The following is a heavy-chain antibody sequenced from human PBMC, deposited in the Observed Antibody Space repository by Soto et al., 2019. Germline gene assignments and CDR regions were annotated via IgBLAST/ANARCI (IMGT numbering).Heavy chain of an antibody. V-gene: IGHV1-69*01. Sequence: QVQLVQSGAEVKKPGSSVKVSCKASGGTFSSYAISWVRQAPGQGLEWMGGIIPIFGTANYAQKFQGRVKSSADESTSTAYMELSSLRSEDTAVYYCAIATMVRGVITSLDYWGQGTLVTVSS. J-gene: IGHJ4*02. CDR2: IIPIFGTA. CDR1: GGTFSSYA. CDR3: AIATMVRGVITSLDY. D-gene: IGHD3-10*01.